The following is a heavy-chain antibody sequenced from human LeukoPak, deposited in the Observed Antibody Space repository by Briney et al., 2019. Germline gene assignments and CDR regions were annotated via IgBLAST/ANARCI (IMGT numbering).Heavy chain of an antibody. CDR2: IFYSGST. D-gene: IGHD1-1*01. J-gene: IGHJ4*02. CDR1: GASVSSGSYY. CDR3: ARDPGVTTGTYYFDS. Sequence: SETLSLTCTVSGASVSSGSYYWTWIRQPPGKGLEWIGYIFYSGSTNYNPSLESRVTISFDTSKNQFSLKLTSVTAADMAVYYCARDPGVTTGTYYFDSWGQGSLVTVSS. V-gene: IGHV4-61*01.